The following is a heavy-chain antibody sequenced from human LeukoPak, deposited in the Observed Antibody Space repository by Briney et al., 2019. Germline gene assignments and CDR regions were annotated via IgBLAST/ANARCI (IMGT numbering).Heavy chain of an antibody. Sequence: SETLSLTCTASGGSISNYFWSWIRQPPGKGLEWIGFITYSGSTDHNPSLKSRVTISVDASKNQFSLKLTSVTAADTAVYYCVRHTTSGWYQVVYWGQGTLVTVSS. J-gene: IGHJ4*02. V-gene: IGHV4-59*01. D-gene: IGHD6-19*01. CDR2: ITYSGST. CDR3: VRHTTSGWYQVVY. CDR1: GGSISNYF.